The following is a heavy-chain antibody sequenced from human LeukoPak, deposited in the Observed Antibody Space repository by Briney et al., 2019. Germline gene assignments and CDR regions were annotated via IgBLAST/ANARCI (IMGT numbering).Heavy chain of an antibody. J-gene: IGHJ4*02. CDR3: AKDLGPMIVVVIPSFDY. CDR1: GFTFSSYW. D-gene: IGHD3-22*01. CDR2: IKQDGSEK. V-gene: IGHV3-7*01. Sequence: GGSLRLSCAASGFTFSSYWMSWVRQAPGKGLEWVANIKQDGSEKYYVDSVKGRFTISRDNAKNSLYLQMNSLRAEDTAVYYCAKDLGPMIVVVIPSFDYWGQGTLVTVSS.